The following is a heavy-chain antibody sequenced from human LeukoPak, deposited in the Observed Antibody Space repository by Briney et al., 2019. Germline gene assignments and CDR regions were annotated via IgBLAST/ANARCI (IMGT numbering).Heavy chain of an antibody. J-gene: IGHJ5*02. V-gene: IGHV3-7*03. CDR3: VRAVVVAASYRFDP. CDR2: IKQDGSEM. Sequence: GGSLRLSCTASGFTFSHYWMSWVRQAPGKGLEWVANIKQDGSEMHYVDSVKGRSTISRANANNSLSPQMNSLRAEDTAVYYCVRAVVVAASYRFDPWGQGTLVTVSS. CDR1: GFTFSHYW. D-gene: IGHD2-15*01.